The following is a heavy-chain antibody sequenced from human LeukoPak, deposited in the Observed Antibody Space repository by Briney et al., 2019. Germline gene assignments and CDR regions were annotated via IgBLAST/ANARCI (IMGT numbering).Heavy chain of an antibody. J-gene: IGHJ6*02. Sequence: GGSLRLSCAASGFTFSNAWMSWVRQAPGKGLEWVAVIWYDGSNKYYADSMKGRFTISRDNSKNTVYLQMNSLRDEDTAVYYCARGSFSSLPGPHHGMDVWGQGTTATVSS. CDR3: ARGSFSSLPGPHHGMDV. D-gene: IGHD6-13*01. CDR1: GFTFSNAW. V-gene: IGHV3-33*08. CDR2: IWYDGSNK.